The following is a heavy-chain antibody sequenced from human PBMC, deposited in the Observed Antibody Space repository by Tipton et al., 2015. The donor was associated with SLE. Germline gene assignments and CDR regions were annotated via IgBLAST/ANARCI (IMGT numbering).Heavy chain of an antibody. J-gene: IGHJ3*02. D-gene: IGHD5-24*01. CDR1: GGTFSSYA. Sequence: QLVQSGAEVKKPGSSVRVSCKASGGTFSSYAISWVRQAPGQGLEWMGWISAYNGNTNYAQKLQGRVTMTTDTSTSTAYMELRSLRSDDTAVYYCARDQGSWRWLQSRDAFDIWGQGTMVTVSS. V-gene: IGHV1-18*01. CDR2: ISAYNGNT. CDR3: ARDQGSWRWLQSRDAFDI.